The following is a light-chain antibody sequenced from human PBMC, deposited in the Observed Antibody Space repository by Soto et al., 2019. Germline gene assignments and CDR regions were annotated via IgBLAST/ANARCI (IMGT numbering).Light chain of an antibody. V-gene: IGLV2-14*03. CDR1: SRDVGGYNY. J-gene: IGLJ1*01. CDR2: DVS. Sequence: QSALTQPASVSGSPGQSITISCTGTSRDVGGYNYVSWYQQHPGKAPKVIIYDVSNRPSGVSNRFSAPKSGNTASLTISGLQAEDEGYYYCSSYTGSNTLIYVFGTGTKVTVL. CDR3: SSYTGSNTLIYV.